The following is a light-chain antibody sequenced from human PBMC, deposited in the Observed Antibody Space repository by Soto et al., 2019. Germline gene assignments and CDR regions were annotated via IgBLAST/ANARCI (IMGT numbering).Light chain of an antibody. CDR1: SSNIGSNY. CDR3: AAWDDSLSGPV. V-gene: IGLV1-47*01. Sequence: QAVVTQPPSASGTPGQRVTISCSGSSSNIGSNYVYWYQQLPGTAPKLLIYRNNQRPSGVPGRFSGSKSGTSASLAISGLRSEDEADYYCAAWDDSLSGPVFGGGIKLTVL. J-gene: IGLJ2*01. CDR2: RNN.